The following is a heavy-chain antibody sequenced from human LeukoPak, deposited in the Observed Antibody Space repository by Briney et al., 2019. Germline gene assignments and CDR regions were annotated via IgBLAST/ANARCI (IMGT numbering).Heavy chain of an antibody. CDR3: ARYGGYGSGSYYDY. V-gene: IGHV4-4*07. Sequence: SETLSLTCTVSGGSISSYYWSWIRQPAGKGLEWIGRIYTRGSTNYNPSLKSRVTMSVDTSKNQFSLKLSSVTAADTAVYYCARYGGYGSGSYYDYWGQGTLVTVSS. J-gene: IGHJ4*02. CDR1: GGSISSYY. CDR2: IYTRGST. D-gene: IGHD3-10*01.